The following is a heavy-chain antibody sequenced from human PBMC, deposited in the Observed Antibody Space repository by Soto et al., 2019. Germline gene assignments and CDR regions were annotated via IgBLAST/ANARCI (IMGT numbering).Heavy chain of an antibody. Sequence: KPSETLALTCIVSGESISSSSYYWGWIRQPPGKGLEWIGSIYYSGRTYYNPSFKSRVTISIETSKNQFSMKVSSVTATDTDVYYCARQRTTVVTQDYFDPWGQGPLVTVSS. V-gene: IGHV4-39*01. CDR2: IYYSGRT. CDR1: GESISSSSYY. D-gene: IGHD2-21*02. CDR3: ARQRTTVVTQDYFDP. J-gene: IGHJ5*02.